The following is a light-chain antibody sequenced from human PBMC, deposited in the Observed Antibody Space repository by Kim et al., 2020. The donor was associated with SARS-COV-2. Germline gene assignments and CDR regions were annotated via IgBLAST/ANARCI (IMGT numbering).Light chain of an antibody. V-gene: IGKV2-28*01. CDR2: LGS. J-gene: IGKJ2*03. Sequence: EPASISCRSSQSLLHSNGYNYLDWYFQKPGQSPQLLIYLGSNRASGVPDRFGGSVSGTDFTLKISRVEAEDVGVYYCMQGLQIPGSFGQGTKLEI. CDR3: MQGLQIPGS. CDR1: QSLLHSNGYNY.